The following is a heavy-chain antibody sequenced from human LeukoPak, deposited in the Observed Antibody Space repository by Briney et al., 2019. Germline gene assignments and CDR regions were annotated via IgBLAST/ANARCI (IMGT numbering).Heavy chain of an antibody. CDR1: GFTFSSYA. Sequence: GGSLRLSCSASGFTFSSYAMHWVRQAPGKGLEYVSAISSNGASTYYADSVKGRFTISRDNSKNTLYLQMSSLRAEDTAVYYCVKEGYGDYSWFDPWGQGTLVTVSS. D-gene: IGHD4-17*01. CDR3: VKEGYGDYSWFDP. J-gene: IGHJ5*02. CDR2: ISSNGAST. V-gene: IGHV3-64D*06.